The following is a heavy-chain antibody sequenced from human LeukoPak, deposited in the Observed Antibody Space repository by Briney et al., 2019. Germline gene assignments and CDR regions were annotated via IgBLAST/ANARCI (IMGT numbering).Heavy chain of an antibody. CDR1: GGSISSYY. CDR2: IYYSGST. J-gene: IGHJ6*03. V-gene: IGHV4-59*01. Sequence: SETLSLTCTVSGGSISSYYWSWIRQPQGKGLEWIGYIYYSGSTNYNPSLKSRVTISVDTSKNQFSLKLSSVTAADTDVYYCAKTYYDILTGYGGPYYMDVWGKGTTVTVSS. D-gene: IGHD3-9*01. CDR3: AKTYYDILTGYGGPYYMDV.